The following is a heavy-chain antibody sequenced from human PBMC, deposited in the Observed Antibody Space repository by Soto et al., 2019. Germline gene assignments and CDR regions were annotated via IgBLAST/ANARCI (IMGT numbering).Heavy chain of an antibody. CDR3: AKTYGDYSFDY. Sequence: GGSLRLSCAASGFTFSSYWMSWVRQAPGKGLEWVANIKQTGSEKYYVDSVKGRFTISRDNAKNSLYLQMNSLRAEDTAVYYCAKTYGDYSFDYWGQGTLVTVSS. J-gene: IGHJ4*02. D-gene: IGHD4-17*01. CDR2: IKQTGSEK. V-gene: IGHV3-7*01. CDR1: GFTFSSYW.